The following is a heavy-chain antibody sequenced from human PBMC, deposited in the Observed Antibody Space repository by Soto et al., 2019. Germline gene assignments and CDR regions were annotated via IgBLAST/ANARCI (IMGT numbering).Heavy chain of an antibody. CDR1: GYTFTSYG. V-gene: IGHV1-18*01. J-gene: IGHJ4*02. CDR3: ARDSPHVDY. Sequence: QVQLVQSGAEVKKPGASVKVSCKASGYTFTSYGISWVRQARGQGLEWMGRISAYNGNTNNTQKLQGRITMTTDTSTSTAYVELRRLRSDDTAVYYCARDSPHVDYWGQGTLVTVSS. CDR2: ISAYNGNT.